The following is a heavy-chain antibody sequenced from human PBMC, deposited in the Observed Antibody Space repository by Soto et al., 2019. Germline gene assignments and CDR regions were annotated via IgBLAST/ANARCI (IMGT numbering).Heavy chain of an antibody. CDR3: ARSTYYDYVWGSYRSIFDY. D-gene: IGHD3-16*02. CDR1: GYIFTSYW. V-gene: IGHV5-10-1*01. CDR2: IDPSDSYT. J-gene: IGHJ4*02. Sequence: GESLKISCNGSGYIFTSYWISWGRQMPGKGLEWVGRIDPSDSYTNYSPSFQGHVTISADKSISTAYLQWSSLKASDTAMYYCARSTYYDYVWGSYRSIFDYWGQGTLVTVSS.